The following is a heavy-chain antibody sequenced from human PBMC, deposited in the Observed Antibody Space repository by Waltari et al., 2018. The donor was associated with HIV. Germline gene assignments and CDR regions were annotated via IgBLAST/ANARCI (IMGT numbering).Heavy chain of an antibody. J-gene: IGHJ4*02. CDR2: IKEDGSET. Sequence: GGSLRLSCEASGFSFSNYGMHWVRQSPGKGLEWVANIKEDGSETHYVDSVKGRFTISRDDANNSLYLQMNSLTADDTAVYFCVRGEKERMLRFLEYLPSVNFVYWSQGTLVTVSS. V-gene: IGHV3-7*01. CDR1: GFSFSNYG. CDR3: VRGEKERMLRFLEYLPSVNFVY. D-gene: IGHD3-3*01.